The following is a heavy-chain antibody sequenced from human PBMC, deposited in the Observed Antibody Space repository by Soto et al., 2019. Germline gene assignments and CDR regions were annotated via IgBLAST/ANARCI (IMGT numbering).Heavy chain of an antibody. CDR2: INPSGGST. J-gene: IGHJ6*02. CDR3: ARPVVPAARYYYGMDV. D-gene: IGHD2-2*01. CDR1: GYTFTSYY. V-gene: IGHV1-46*01. Sequence: ASVKVSCKASGYTFTSYYMHWVRQAHGQGLEWMGIINPSGGSTSYAQKFQGRVTMTRDTSTSTVYMELSSLRSEDTAVYYCARPVVPAARYYYGMDVWGQGTTVTVS.